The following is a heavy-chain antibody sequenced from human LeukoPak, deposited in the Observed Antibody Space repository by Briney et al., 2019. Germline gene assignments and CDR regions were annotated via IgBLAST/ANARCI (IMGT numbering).Heavy chain of an antibody. V-gene: IGHV4-34*01. J-gene: IGHJ5*02. Sequence: SETLSLTCAVSGGSFSGHYWSWIRQPPGEGLEWIGEINDSGNTKYNPSLKSRVTISADTSKNQFSLKLSSVTAADTAVYYCAKNNWFDPWGQGTLVTVSS. CDR2: INDSGNT. CDR3: AKNNWFDP. CDR1: GGSFSGHY.